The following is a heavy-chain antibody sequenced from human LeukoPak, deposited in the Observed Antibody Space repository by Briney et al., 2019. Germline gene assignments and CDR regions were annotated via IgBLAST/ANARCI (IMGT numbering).Heavy chain of an antibody. Sequence: ASVKVSCKASGYTFTSYGISWVRQAPGQGLEWMGWISAYNGNTNYAQKLQGRVTMTRNTSISTAYMELSSLRSEDTAVYYCARHYYDSSGADYWGQGTLVTVSS. V-gene: IGHV1-18*01. CDR1: GYTFTSYG. CDR2: ISAYNGNT. D-gene: IGHD3-22*01. CDR3: ARHYYDSSGADY. J-gene: IGHJ4*02.